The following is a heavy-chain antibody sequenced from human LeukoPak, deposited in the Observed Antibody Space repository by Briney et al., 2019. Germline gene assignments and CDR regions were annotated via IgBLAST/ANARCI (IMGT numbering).Heavy chain of an antibody. D-gene: IGHD3-3*01. V-gene: IGHV3-7*01. Sequence: GGSLRLSCAASGFTFSNYWMSWVRQGPGKGLEWVANIKQDGSEKYYVDSVKGRFSISRDDTKISLYLQLNSLRAEDTAVYYCAREGLRFLEWSSYYFDYWGLGTLVTVSS. CDR3: AREGLRFLEWSSYYFDY. CDR2: IKQDGSEK. J-gene: IGHJ4*02. CDR1: GFTFSNYW.